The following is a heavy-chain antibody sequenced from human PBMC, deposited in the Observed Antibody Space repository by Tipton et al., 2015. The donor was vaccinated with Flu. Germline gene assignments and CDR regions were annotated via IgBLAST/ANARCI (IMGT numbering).Heavy chain of an antibody. D-gene: IGHD4-23*01. CDR3: ATQLLQPGGRVHYWYFGP. CDR1: GGSISSYY. Sequence: TLSLTCTVSGGSISSYYWSWIRQPPGKGLEWIGYIYYSGSTNYNPSLKSRVTISVDTSKNQFSLKLSSVTAADTAVYYCATQLLQPGGRVHYWYFGPWGRGTLVTVSS. V-gene: IGHV4-59*07. J-gene: IGHJ2*01. CDR2: IYYSGST.